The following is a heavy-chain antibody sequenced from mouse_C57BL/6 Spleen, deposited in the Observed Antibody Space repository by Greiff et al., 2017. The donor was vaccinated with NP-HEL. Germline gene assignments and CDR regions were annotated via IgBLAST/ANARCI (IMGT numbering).Heavy chain of an antibody. CDR2: SRNKANDYTT. CDR1: GFTFSDFY. J-gene: IGHJ2*01. CDR3: ARAQSPYYFDY. V-gene: IGHV7-1*01. Sequence: EVKVVESGGGLVQSGRSLRLSCATSGFTFSDFYMEWVRQAPGKGLEWIAASRNKANDYTTEYSASVKGRFIVSRDTSQSILYLQMNALRAEDTAIYYCARAQSPYYFDYWGQGTTLTVSS.